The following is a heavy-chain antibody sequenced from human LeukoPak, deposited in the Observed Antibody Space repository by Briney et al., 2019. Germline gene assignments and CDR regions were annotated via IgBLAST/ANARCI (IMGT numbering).Heavy chain of an antibody. CDR2: VYYSGST. V-gene: IGHV4-59*01. Sequence: PSETLSLTCTVSGGSISSYYWSWIRQPPGKGLEWIGYVYYSGSTNYNPSLKSRVTISVDTSKNQFSLKLSSVTAADTAVYYCAREFRGSIFQKGFDYWGQGTLVTVSS. D-gene: IGHD3-3*01. CDR1: GGSISSYY. CDR3: AREFRGSIFQKGFDY. J-gene: IGHJ4*02.